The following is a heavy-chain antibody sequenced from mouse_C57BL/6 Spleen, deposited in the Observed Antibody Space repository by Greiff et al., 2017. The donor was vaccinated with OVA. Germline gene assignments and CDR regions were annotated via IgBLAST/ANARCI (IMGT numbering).Heavy chain of an antibody. D-gene: IGHD6-1*01. V-gene: IGHV1-80*01. CDR3: EKSRQLSAYFDY. CDR2: IYPGDGDT. Sequence: LQESGAVLVKPGASVKISCKASGYAFSSYWMNWVKQRPGKGLEWIGHIYPGDGDTNYNGKFKGKATLTADKSSSAAYMQLSSLTAEDSAVCVCEKSRQLSAYFDYWGKGTTLTVSS. J-gene: IGHJ2*01. CDR1: GYAFSSYW.